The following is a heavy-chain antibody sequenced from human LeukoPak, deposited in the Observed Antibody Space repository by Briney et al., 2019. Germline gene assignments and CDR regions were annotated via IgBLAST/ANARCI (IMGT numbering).Heavy chain of an antibody. V-gene: IGHV3-21*04. CDR3: ARDPGQNRHYDFWRRNAFDI. D-gene: IGHD3-3*01. CDR1: GFTFSSYS. CDR2: ISSSSSYI. J-gene: IGHJ3*02. Sequence: PGGSLRLSCAASGFTFSSYSMNWVRQAPGKGLEWVSSISSSSSYIYYADSVKGRFTISRDNAKNSLYLQMNSLRAEDTAVYYCARDPGQNRHYDFWRRNAFDIWGQGTMVTVSS.